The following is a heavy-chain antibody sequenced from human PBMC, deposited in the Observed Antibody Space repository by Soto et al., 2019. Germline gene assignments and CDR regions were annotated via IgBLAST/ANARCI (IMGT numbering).Heavy chain of an antibody. D-gene: IGHD3-10*01. V-gene: IGHV1-69*01. J-gene: IGHJ3*02. CDR3: ATCLYGSGSDI. CDR2: IIPVIRTG. Sequence: QVQLVQSGAEVKKSGSSGKVSCKAFGGTFSRYVISWVRQAPGQVLEWMGGIIPVIRTGKYAQRFQGRVSITVDASPNTTYMDLSSLRPADTAVYFCATCLYGSGSDIWGQGTMVTVSS. CDR1: GGTFSRYV.